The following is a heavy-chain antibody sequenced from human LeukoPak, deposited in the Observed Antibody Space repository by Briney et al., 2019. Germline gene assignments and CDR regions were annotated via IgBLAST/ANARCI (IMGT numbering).Heavy chain of an antibody. Sequence: PGGSRRHSCAASGFTFSSYAMSWVRQAPGKGLEWVSAIGASGVSTYYADSVKGRFTIARDNSKNTLFLQMNSLRADDTAVYYCAKNTILDSRSIWGQGKLVTVSS. D-gene: IGHD3-3*01. CDR1: GFTFSSYA. V-gene: IGHV3-23*01. CDR2: IGASGVST. CDR3: AKNTILDSRSI. J-gene: IGHJ4*01.